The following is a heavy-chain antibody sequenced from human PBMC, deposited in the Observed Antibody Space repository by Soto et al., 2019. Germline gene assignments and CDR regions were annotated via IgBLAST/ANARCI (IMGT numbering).Heavy chain of an antibody. CDR3: ASLRIAAAGTRAFDP. CDR1: GYTFTSYG. J-gene: IGHJ5*02. Sequence: QVQLVQSGAEVKKPGASVKVSCKASGYTFTSYGISWVRQAPGQGLEWMGWISAYNGNTNYAQKLQGRVTMTTDTSKGTAYMELMSRRSDETAVYYCASLRIAAAGTRAFDPWGQGTLVTVSS. CDR2: ISAYNGNT. V-gene: IGHV1-18*01. D-gene: IGHD6-13*01.